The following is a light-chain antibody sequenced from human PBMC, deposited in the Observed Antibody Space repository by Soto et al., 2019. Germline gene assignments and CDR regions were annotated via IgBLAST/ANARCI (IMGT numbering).Light chain of an antibody. CDR3: QQYNERPPWT. Sequence: EIVMTQSPATLSVAPGERATLSCRASQSVSTNLAWYQQKPGQAPRLLMYYASTRATGIPARFSGSGSGTEFTLTISSLQSEDFAIYYCQQYNERPPWTFGQRTRVEI. J-gene: IGKJ1*01. V-gene: IGKV3D-15*01. CDR1: QSVSTN. CDR2: YAS.